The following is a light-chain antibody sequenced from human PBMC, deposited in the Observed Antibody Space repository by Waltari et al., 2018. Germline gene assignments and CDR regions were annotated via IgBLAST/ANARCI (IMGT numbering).Light chain of an antibody. V-gene: IGKV1-8*01. CDR2: AAS. CDR1: QGISSY. J-gene: IGKJ1*01. Sequence: AIRMTQSPSSFSASTGDRVTITCRASQGISSYLAWYQQKPGKAPKLLIYAASTLQSGVPSRFSGSGSRTDFTLTISCLQSEDFATYYCQQYYSYPTFGQGTKVEIK. CDR3: QQYYSYPT.